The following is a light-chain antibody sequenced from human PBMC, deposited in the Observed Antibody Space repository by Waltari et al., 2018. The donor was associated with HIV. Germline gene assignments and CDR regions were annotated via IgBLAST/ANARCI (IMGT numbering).Light chain of an antibody. CDR3: QSYDSNLSGL. V-gene: IGLV1-40*01. J-gene: IGLJ2*01. Sequence: QSELTHPPSVSAAPGQRVTISCTGSSSNIGAGYDVHWYQQVPGRAPKVVIYGNSNRPSGVPDRFSGSKSGSSASLVITGLQSEDEADYYCQSYDSNLSGLFGGGTKVTVL. CDR1: SSNIGAGYD. CDR2: GNS.